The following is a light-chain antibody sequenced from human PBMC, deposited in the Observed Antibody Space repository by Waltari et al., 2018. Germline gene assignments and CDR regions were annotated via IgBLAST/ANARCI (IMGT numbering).Light chain of an antibody. CDR1: QSASSSY. Sequence: DIVLTQSPGTLSLSPGERATRSCMASQSASSSYLAWYQQKPGQAPRLLIYAASTRATGIPDRFSGSGSGTDFTLTISRLEPEDFAVYYCQHYGWSSWTFGQGTKVVIK. V-gene: IGKV3-20*01. CDR2: AAS. CDR3: QHYGWSSWT. J-gene: IGKJ1*01.